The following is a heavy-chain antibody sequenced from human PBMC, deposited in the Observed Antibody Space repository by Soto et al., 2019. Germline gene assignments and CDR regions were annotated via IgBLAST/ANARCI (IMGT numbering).Heavy chain of an antibody. J-gene: IGHJ4*02. V-gene: IGHV4-34*01. CDR3: ARGRRRIAVAVTANFDY. D-gene: IGHD6-19*01. CDR1: GGSFSGYY. CDR2: INHSGST. Sequence: QVQLQQWGAGLLKPSETLSLTCAVYGGSFSGYYWSWIRQPPGKGLEWIGEINHSGSTNYNPSLKSRVTISVDTSKNQFSLKLSSVTAADTAVYYCARGRRRIAVAVTANFDYWGQGTLVTVSS.